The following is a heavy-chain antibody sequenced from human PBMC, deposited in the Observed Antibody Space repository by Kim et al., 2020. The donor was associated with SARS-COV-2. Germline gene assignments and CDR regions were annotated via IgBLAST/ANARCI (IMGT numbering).Heavy chain of an antibody. CDR3: ARAEYWAMIVVVVPGAFDI. Sequence: SETLSLTCTVSGGSISSGDYYWSWIRQPPGKGLEWIGYIYYSGSTYYNPSLKSRVTISVETSKNQFSLKLSSVTAADTAVYYCARAEYWAMIVVVVPGAFDIWGQGTMVTVSS. V-gene: IGHV4-30-4*01. CDR1: GGSISSGDYY. J-gene: IGHJ3*02. D-gene: IGHD3-22*01. CDR2: IYYSGST.